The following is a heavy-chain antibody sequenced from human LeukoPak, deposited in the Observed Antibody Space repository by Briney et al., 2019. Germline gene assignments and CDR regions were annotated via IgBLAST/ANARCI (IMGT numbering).Heavy chain of an antibody. CDR2: ISGSGSTK. V-gene: IGHV3-48*03. J-gene: IGHJ4*02. CDR1: GFTFSSYE. CDR3: ARLQGYNFDY. Sequence: GGSLRLSCAASGFTFSSYEMNWVRQAPGEGLGWVSYISGSGSTKYYTDSVKGRFTISRENAKNSLDLQMNSLRAEDTAVYYCARLQGYNFDYWGQGTLVTVSS. D-gene: IGHD5-24*01.